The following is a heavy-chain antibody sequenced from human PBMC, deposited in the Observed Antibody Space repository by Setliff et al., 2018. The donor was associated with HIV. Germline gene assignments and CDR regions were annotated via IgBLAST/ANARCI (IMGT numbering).Heavy chain of an antibody. CDR2: IYHSGIT. CDR3: ARGIAAAEGYFDY. D-gene: IGHD6-13*01. CDR1: GGSISSGGYY. J-gene: IGHJ4*02. V-gene: IGHV4-31*03. Sequence: SETLSLTCTVSGGSISSGGYYWSWIRQHPGKGLEWIGYIYHSGITYYNPSLKSRVTISLDTSKNQFSLKLSSVTAADTAVYYCARGIAAAEGYFDYWGQGIVVTVSS.